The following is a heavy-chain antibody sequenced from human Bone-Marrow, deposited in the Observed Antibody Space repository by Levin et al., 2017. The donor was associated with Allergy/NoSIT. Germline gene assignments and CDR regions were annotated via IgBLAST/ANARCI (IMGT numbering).Heavy chain of an antibody. Sequence: ASVKVSCKASGYTFTSYGISWVRQAPGQGLEWMGWISAYNGNTNYAQKLQGRVTMTTDTSTSTAYMELRSLRSDDTAVYYCARDLSALLRYFDWLDYFDYWGQGTLVTVSS. CDR1: GYTFTSYG. CDR2: ISAYNGNT. J-gene: IGHJ4*02. D-gene: IGHD3-9*01. CDR3: ARDLSALLRYFDWLDYFDY. V-gene: IGHV1-18*01.